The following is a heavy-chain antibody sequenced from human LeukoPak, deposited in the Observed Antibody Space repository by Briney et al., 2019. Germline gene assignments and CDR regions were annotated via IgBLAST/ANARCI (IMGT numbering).Heavy chain of an antibody. D-gene: IGHD3-16*01. J-gene: IGHJ6*03. CDR3: ARDVGFTGQNYHYYMNV. CDR2: INLNSAGT. V-gene: IGHV3-20*04. Sequence: GGSLRLSCVGSGFSFDDYGMNWVRQAPGEGLEWVSGINLNSAGTVYAESVRGRFTISRDSAKNSLYLQMTSLRVEDTALYYCARDVGFTGQNYHYYMNVWGEGTTVIVSS. CDR1: GFSFDDYG.